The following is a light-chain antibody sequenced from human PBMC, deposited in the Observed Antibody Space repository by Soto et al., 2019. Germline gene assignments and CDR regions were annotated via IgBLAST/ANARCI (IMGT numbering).Light chain of an antibody. CDR1: QSITNNY. CDR3: QQYGSSPPYT. Sequence: EIVVTQSPDTLSLSPGERATLSCRASQSITNNYLAWYQQKPGQAPRLLVYAASTRASDIEGRFSGSGSGTDFTLTISRLEPGDFAVYYCQQYGSSPPYTFGQGTKVDIK. CDR2: AAS. J-gene: IGKJ2*01. V-gene: IGKV3-20*01.